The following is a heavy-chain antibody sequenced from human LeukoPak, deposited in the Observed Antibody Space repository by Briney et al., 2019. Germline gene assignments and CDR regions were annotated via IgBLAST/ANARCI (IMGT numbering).Heavy chain of an antibody. CDR1: GFTFSSYW. Sequence: AGGSLRLSCAASGFTFSSYWMTWVRQAPGKGLEWVSAISGSGGSTYYADSVKGRFTISRDNSKNTLYLQMNSLRAEDTAVYYCAKDLGSGWFLDAFDIWGQGTMVTVSS. D-gene: IGHD6-19*01. CDR3: AKDLGSGWFLDAFDI. CDR2: ISGSGGST. V-gene: IGHV3-23*01. J-gene: IGHJ3*02.